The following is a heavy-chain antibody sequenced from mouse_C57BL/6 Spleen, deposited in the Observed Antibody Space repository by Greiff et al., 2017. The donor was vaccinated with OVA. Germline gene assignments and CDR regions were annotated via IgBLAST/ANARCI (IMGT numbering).Heavy chain of an antibody. J-gene: IGHJ4*01. CDR2: IYPGSGST. CDR3: AREGGSTMVTSDMDY. CDR1: GYTFTSYW. D-gene: IGHD2-2*01. Sequence: VKLMESGAELVKPGASVKMSCKASGYTFTSYWITWVKQRPGQGLEWIGDIYPGSGSTNYNEKFKSKATLTVDTSSSTAYMQLSSLTSEDSAVYYCAREGGSTMVTSDMDYWGQGTSVTVSS. V-gene: IGHV1-55*01.